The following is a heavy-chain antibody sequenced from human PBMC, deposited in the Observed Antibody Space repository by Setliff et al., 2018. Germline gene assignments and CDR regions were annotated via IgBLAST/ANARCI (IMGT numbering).Heavy chain of an antibody. CDR1: GGSISSSSYY. D-gene: IGHD6-13*01. Sequence: TLSLTCTVSGGSISSSSYYWGWIRQPPGKGLEWIGSIYYSGSTYYNPSLKSRVTISVDTSKNQFSLKLSSVTAADTAVYYCARSIYSSSWYEYWGQGTLVTVSS. J-gene: IGHJ4*02. CDR3: ARSIYSSSWYEY. CDR2: IYYSGST. V-gene: IGHV4-39*01.